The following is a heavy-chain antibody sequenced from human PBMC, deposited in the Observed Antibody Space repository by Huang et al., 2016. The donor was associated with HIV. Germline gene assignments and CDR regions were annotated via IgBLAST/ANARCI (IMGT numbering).Heavy chain of an antibody. V-gene: IGHV4-39*01. CDR3: ASQHIGAAATWF. CDR1: GDFISSTNYY. D-gene: IGHD6-13*01. Sequence: QLQLQESGPGQVKPSETLSLTCTVSGDFISSTNYYWGWIRQSPGKGLGGVGSVYQSGSTNYNPSLKSRVTLSVDTSRNQLSLRLNSVTAADTAVYYCASQHIGAAATWFWGRGTQVAVSS. J-gene: IGHJ4*02. CDR2: VYQSGST.